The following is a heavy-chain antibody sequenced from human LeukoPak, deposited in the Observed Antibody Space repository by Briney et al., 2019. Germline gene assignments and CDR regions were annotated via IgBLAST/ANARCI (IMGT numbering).Heavy chain of an antibody. V-gene: IGHV3-23*01. D-gene: IGHD6-13*01. J-gene: IGHJ4*02. CDR2: ISGSGHNT. Sequence: GGSLRLSCAASGSTFSNYALNWVRQAPGKGLEWVSVISGSGHNTFYADSVKGRFTISRDNSKNTLYLQMNYLRAEDTALYYCAKNIAAPTTPFDYWGQGTLVTVSS. CDR3: AKNIAAPTTPFDY. CDR1: GSTFSNYA.